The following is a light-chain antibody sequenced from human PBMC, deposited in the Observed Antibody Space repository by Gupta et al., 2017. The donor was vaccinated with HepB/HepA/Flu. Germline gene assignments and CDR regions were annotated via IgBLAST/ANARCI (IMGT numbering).Light chain of an antibody. V-gene: IGLV1-44*01. CDR2: SNN. Sequence: QSVLTPPTSASVTLGQRVTISCSGSSSNIGNNTVNWYQQLPGTAPKLLIYSNNQRPSGVPDRFSSSKSGTSASLAISGLQSEDEADYYCAAWDDSLNGWVFGGGTKLTVL. J-gene: IGLJ3*02. CDR3: AAWDDSLNGWV. CDR1: SSNIGNNT.